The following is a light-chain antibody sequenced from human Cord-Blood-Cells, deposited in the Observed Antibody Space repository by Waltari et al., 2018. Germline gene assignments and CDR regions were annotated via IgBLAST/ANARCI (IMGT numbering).Light chain of an antibody. V-gene: IGLV1-47*01. CDR2: RNN. CDR3: AAWDDSLSGWV. J-gene: IGLJ3*02. CDR1: SSNIGSNY. Sequence: QSVLTQPPSASGTPGPRVTISCSGSSSNIGSNYVYCYQQLPGTTPNLLIYRNNQRPSGVPDRFSGSKSGTSASLAISGLRSEDEADYYCAAWDDSLSGWVFGGGTKLTVL.